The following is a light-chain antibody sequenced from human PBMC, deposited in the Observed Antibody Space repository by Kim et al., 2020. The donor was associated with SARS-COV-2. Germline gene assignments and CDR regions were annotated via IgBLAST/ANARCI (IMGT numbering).Light chain of an antibody. V-gene: IGLV10-54*04. CDR1: SNNVGDEG. J-gene: IGLJ3*02. Sequence: QAGLTQPPSVSKGLRQTATLTCTGNSNNVGDEGAVWLQQHRGHPPKLLSYRDNNRPSGISERFSASRSGNTASLTITGLQPEDEAEYYCSAWDSSLSAWVFGGGTKVTVL. CDR2: RDN. CDR3: SAWDSSLSAWV.